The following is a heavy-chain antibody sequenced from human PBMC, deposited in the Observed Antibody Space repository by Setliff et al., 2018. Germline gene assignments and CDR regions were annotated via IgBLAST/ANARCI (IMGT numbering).Heavy chain of an antibody. CDR2: ISYSGGV. V-gene: IGHV4-39*07. CDR1: GVTIGGNNYYY. J-gene: IGHJ5*02. Sequence: SETLSLTCSLSGVTIGGNNYYYWAWIRQPPGKGPEWIGTISYSGGVFYNPSLKSRVAISADTSRIQFSLRLRSVTAADTAVYYCARVTNWGLDLRFDPWGQGILVTVSS. CDR3: ARVTNWGLDLRFDP. D-gene: IGHD7-27*01.